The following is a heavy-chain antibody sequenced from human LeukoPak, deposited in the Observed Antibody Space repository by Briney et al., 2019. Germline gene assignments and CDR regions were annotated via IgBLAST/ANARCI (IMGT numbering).Heavy chain of an antibody. D-gene: IGHD3-22*01. CDR3: ARDSYYYDSSGYEEPYYGMDV. CDR1: GFTVSSNY. CDR2: IYSGGST. Sequence: TGGSLRLSCAASGFTVSSNYMSWVRQAPGKGLEWVSVIYSGGSTYYADSVKGRFTISRDNSKNTLYLQMNSLRAEDTAVYYCARDSYYYDSSGYEEPYYGMDVWGQGTTVTVS. J-gene: IGHJ6*02. V-gene: IGHV3-66*01.